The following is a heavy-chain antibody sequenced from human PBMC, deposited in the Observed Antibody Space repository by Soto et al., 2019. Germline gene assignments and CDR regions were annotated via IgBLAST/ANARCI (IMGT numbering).Heavy chain of an antibody. D-gene: IGHD6-6*01. CDR3: ARGQGVLRAARHHPYDY. V-gene: IGHV4-34*01. J-gene: IGHJ4*02. CDR2: INHSGST. Sequence: SETLSLTCAVYGGSFSGYYWSWIRQPPGKGLEWIGEINHSGSTNYNPSLKSRVTISVDTSKNQFSLKLSSVTAADTAVYYCARGQGVLRAARHHPYDYWGQGTLVTVSS. CDR1: GGSFSGYY.